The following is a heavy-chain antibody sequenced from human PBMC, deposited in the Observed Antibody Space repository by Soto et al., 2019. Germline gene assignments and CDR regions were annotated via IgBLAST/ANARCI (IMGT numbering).Heavy chain of an antibody. CDR2: ISAYNGNT. V-gene: IGHV1-18*01. D-gene: IGHD6-19*01. CDR3: ARDGVLAVAGSYSRWFDP. J-gene: IGHJ5*02. CDR1: GYTFTSYG. Sequence: ASVKVSCKASGYTFTSYGISWVRQAPGQGLEWMGWISAYNGNTNYAQKLQGRVTMTTDTSTSTAYMELRSLRSDDTAGYYCARDGVLAVAGSYSRWFDPWGQGTLVTVSS.